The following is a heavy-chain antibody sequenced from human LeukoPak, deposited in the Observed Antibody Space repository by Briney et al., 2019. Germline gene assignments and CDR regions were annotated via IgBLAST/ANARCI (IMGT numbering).Heavy chain of an antibody. CDR3: ARDLVGPYYYDSSGRGYYFDY. V-gene: IGHV1-2*02. CDR2: INPNSGGT. Sequence: ASVKVSCKASGYTFTGYYMHWVRQAPGQGLEWMGWINPNSGGTNYAQKFQGRVTTTRDTSISTAYMELSRLRSDDTAVYYCARDLVGPYYYDSSGRGYYFDYWGQGTLVTVSS. J-gene: IGHJ4*02. D-gene: IGHD3-22*01. CDR1: GYTFTGYY.